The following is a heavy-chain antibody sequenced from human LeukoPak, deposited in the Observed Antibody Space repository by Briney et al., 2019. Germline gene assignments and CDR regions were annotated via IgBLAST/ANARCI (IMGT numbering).Heavy chain of an antibody. V-gene: IGHV1-18*01. CDR1: GYTFISTG. CDR2: ISPYNGNT. J-gene: IGHJ4*02. D-gene: IGHD3-3*01. Sequence: ASVKVSCKASGYTFISTGINWLRQAPGHGLEWMGWISPYNGNTNYAQQFQDRVSLTTDTSSRTSYMELRSLRSGDTATYYCARDHGGFWSGSAGFWGQGTLLTVSS. CDR3: ARDHGGFWSGSAGF.